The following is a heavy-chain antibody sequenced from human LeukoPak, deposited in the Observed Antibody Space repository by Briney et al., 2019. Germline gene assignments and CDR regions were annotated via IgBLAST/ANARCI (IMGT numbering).Heavy chain of an antibody. CDR1: GFTFSSYG. Sequence: GRSLRLSCAASGFTFSSYGMHWVRQAPGKGLEWVAVIWYDGSNKYYADSVKGRFTISRDNSKNTLYLQMNSLRAEDTAVYYCARGYYDSSGYPDYWGQGTLVTVSS. D-gene: IGHD3-22*01. V-gene: IGHV3-33*01. CDR3: ARGYYDSSGYPDY. CDR2: IWYDGSNK. J-gene: IGHJ4*02.